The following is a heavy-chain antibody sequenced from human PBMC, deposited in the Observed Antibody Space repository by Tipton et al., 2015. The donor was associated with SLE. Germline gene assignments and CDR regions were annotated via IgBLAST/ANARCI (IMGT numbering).Heavy chain of an antibody. Sequence: SLRLSCAASGFTFSSYGMHWVRQAPGKGLEWVALIWYDGSNKYYTDSVKGRFTISRDDSKNTLYLQMNSLRAEDTAVYYCAKGDSRSSIWYFDLWGRGTLVTVAS. CDR1: GFTFSSYG. V-gene: IGHV3-33*06. CDR2: IWYDGSNK. J-gene: IGHJ2*01. CDR3: AKGDSRSSIWYFDL. D-gene: IGHD6-6*01.